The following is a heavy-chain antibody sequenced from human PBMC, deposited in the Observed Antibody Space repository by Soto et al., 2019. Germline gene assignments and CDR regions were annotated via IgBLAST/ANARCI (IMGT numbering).Heavy chain of an antibody. CDR1: GYPVTAYY. D-gene: IGHD3-3*01. CDR3: ARGGGVGVAGSAAFDM. V-gene: IGHV1-2*02. Sequence: QLHLVQSGAVVKKPGASVTVSCSASGYPVTAYYMHWVRQAPGRGLEWMGGINPATGSAKYTQTFQGRVTMTRYTSTSTVFMELSGLTSKDTAVFYCARGGGVGVAGSAAFDMWGQGTLVTVSS. J-gene: IGHJ3*02. CDR2: INPATGSA.